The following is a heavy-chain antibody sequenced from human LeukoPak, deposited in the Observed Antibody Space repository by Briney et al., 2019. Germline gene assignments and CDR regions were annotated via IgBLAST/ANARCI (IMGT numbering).Heavy chain of an antibody. CDR2: INHSGST. Sequence: AETLSLTCAVYGGSFSGYYWSWIRQPPGKGLEWIGEINHSGSTNYNPSLKSRVTISVDTSKNQFSLKLSSVTAADTAVYYCAGKPNALYYFDYWGQGSLVTVSS. CDR3: AGKPNALYYFDY. V-gene: IGHV4-34*01. D-gene: IGHD2/OR15-2a*01. J-gene: IGHJ4*02. CDR1: GGSFSGYY.